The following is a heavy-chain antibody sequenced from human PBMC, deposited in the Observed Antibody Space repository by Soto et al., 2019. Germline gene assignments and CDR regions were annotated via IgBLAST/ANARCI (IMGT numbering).Heavy chain of an antibody. J-gene: IGHJ6*02. CDR1: GFTFSSYA. CDR2: ISYDGSNK. Sequence: QVQLVESGGGVVQPGRSLRLSCAASGFTFSSYAMHWVRQAPGKGLEWVAVISYDGSNKYYADSVKGRFTISRDNSKNTLYLQMNNLRAADTAVYYRSCCDILTCFPPLKSGYGMDVWGQGNTVTGSS. CDR3: SCCDILTCFPPLKSGYGMDV. V-gene: IGHV3-30-3*01. D-gene: IGHD3-9*01.